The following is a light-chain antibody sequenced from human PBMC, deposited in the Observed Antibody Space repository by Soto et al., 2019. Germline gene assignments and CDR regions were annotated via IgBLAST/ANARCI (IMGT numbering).Light chain of an antibody. CDR2: AAS. V-gene: IGKV3-20*01. Sequence: EIVLTQSPGTLSLSPGERATFSCRASQSVTSSSFAWYQQKPGQAPRLLIYAASSRATGIPDRFSGSGSGTDFTLTINRLEPEDLAVYYCQQYGSAPRTFGQGTKVDIK. CDR3: QQYGSAPRT. CDR1: QSVTSSS. J-gene: IGKJ1*01.